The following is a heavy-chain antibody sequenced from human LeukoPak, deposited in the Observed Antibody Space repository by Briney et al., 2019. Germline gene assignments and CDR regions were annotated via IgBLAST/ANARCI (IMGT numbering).Heavy chain of an antibody. CDR1: GYTLTELS. J-gene: IGHJ1*01. Sequence: ASVKVSCKVSGYTLTELSMHWVRQAPGKGLEWMGGFDPEDGETIYAQKFQGRVTMTEDTSTDTAYMELSSLRSEDTAVYYCATLGYCTNGVCLGGPQYFQHWGQGTLVTVSS. CDR3: ATLGYCTNGVCLGGPQYFQH. CDR2: FDPEDGET. V-gene: IGHV1-24*01. D-gene: IGHD2-8*01.